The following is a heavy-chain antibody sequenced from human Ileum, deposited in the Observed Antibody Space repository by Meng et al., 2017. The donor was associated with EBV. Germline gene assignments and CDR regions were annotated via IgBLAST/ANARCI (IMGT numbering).Heavy chain of an antibody. CDR2: INHSGST. CDR1: GGFFSGYY. J-gene: IGHJ5*02. D-gene: IGHD3-22*01. V-gene: IGHV4-34*02. CDR3: AREARSSGYHPGIGP. Sequence: QGQLQQGGAGLWKPSEALSLTCPVNGGFFSGYYWSWIRQSPGKGLEWIGEINHSGSTNYNPSLKSRVTISVDTSKNQFSLKLTSVTAADTAVYYCAREARSSGYHPGIGPWGQGTLVTVSS.